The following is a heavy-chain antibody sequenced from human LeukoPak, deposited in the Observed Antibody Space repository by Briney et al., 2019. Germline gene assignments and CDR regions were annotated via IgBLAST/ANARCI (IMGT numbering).Heavy chain of an antibody. V-gene: IGHV3-11*05. D-gene: IGHD6-13*01. CDR2: ISSSSSYT. CDR1: GFTFSDYY. CDR3: ARDGYSSSWYRC. Sequence: PGGSLRLSCAASGFTFSDYYMSWIRQAPGKGLEWVSYISSSSSYTNYADSVKGRFTISRDNAKNSLYLQMNSLRAEDTAVYYCARDGYSSSWYRCWGQGTLVTVSS. J-gene: IGHJ4*02.